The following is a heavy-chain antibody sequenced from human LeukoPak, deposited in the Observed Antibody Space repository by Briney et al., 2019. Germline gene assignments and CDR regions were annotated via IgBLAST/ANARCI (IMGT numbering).Heavy chain of an antibody. Sequence: ASVKVSCKASGYTFTGYYMHWVRQAPGQGLEWMGWINPNSGGTNYAQKFQGRVTMTRDTSISTAYMELSRLRSEDTAVYYCAWGEYYYGSGSYFDYWGQGTLVTVSS. CDR1: GYTFTGYY. J-gene: IGHJ4*02. D-gene: IGHD3-10*01. CDR3: AWGEYYYGSGSYFDY. V-gene: IGHV1-2*02. CDR2: INPNSGGT.